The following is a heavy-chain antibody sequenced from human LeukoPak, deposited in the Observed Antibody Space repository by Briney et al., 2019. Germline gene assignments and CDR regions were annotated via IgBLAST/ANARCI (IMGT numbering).Heavy chain of an antibody. Sequence: GASVKVSCKASGGTFSSYAISWVRQAPGQGLEWMGGIIPIFGTANYAQKLQGRVTMTTDTSTSTAYMELRSLRSDDTAVYYCARVYYDYVWGSYRANHFDYWGQGTLVTVSS. CDR3: ARVYYDYVWGSYRANHFDY. CDR2: IIPIFGTA. CDR1: GGTFSSYA. D-gene: IGHD3-16*02. J-gene: IGHJ4*02. V-gene: IGHV1-69*05.